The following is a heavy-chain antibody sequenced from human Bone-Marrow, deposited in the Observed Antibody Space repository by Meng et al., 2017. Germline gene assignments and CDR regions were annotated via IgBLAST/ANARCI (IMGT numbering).Heavy chain of an antibody. D-gene: IGHD3-10*01. CDR1: GYTFTYYG. CDR2: ISGYNGNT. CDR3: ARSTYFGSESHKNFDF. V-gene: IGHV1-18*01. J-gene: IGHJ4*02. Sequence: QVHFVQSEAEVTKPGASVKASCKASGYTFTYYGITWVRQAPGQGLEWMGWISGYNGNTNYEHNYQCRLTMTTDTSTNTAYMELRSLRSDDTAVYYCARSTYFGSESHKNFDFWGQGTLVTVFS.